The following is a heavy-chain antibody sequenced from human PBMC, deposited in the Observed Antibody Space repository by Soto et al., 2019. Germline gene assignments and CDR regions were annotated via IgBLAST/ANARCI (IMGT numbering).Heavy chain of an antibody. CDR1: GFTFSSYA. CDR3: ARAPGMQLVQVQQ. J-gene: IGHJ1*01. Sequence: GGSLRLSCAASGFTFSSYAMHWVRQAPGKGLEWVAVISYDGSNKYYADSVKGRFTISRDNSKNTLYLQMNSLRAEDTAVYYCARAPGMQLVQVQQWGQGTLVTVSS. D-gene: IGHD6-13*01. CDR2: ISYDGSNK. V-gene: IGHV3-30-3*01.